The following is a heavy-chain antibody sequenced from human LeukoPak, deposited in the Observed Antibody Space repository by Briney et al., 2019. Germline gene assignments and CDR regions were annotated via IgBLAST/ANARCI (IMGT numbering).Heavy chain of an antibody. CDR1: GFTFSNSA. CDR3: AKDLVRGADC. V-gene: IGHV3-23*01. J-gene: IGHJ4*02. D-gene: IGHD3-10*01. CDR2: TTGSGGST. Sequence: GGSPRLSCEASGFTFSNSAMSWVRQAPGKGLEWVSATTGSGGSTFYADSVRGRFIISRDNSKNTLYLQMNSLRAEDTAMYYCAKDLVRGADCWGQGTLVTVSS.